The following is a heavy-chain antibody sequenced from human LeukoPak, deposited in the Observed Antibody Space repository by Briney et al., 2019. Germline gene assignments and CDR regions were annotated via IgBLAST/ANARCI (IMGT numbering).Heavy chain of an antibody. J-gene: IGHJ3*02. CDR2: INSDGSST. CDR3: ARAALYGSGSYYNWGDAFDI. D-gene: IGHD3-10*01. Sequence: PGGSLRLSCAASGFTFSSYRMHWVRQAPGKGLVWVSRINSDGSSTSYADSVKGRFTISRDNAKNTLYLQMNSLRAEDTAVYYCARAALYGSGSYYNWGDAFDIWGQGTMVTVSS. CDR1: GFTFSSYR. V-gene: IGHV3-74*01.